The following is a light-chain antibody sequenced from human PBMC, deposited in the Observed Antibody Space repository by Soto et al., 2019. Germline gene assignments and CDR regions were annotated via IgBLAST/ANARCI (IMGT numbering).Light chain of an antibody. CDR3: QQRSNWPPIT. Sequence: EIVLTQSPVTLSLSQGERATLSCRASQSIASHLAWYQQKPGQAPRLLIHDASSRATGIPDRFSGSGSGTDFTLTISRLEPEDFAVYYCQQRSNWPPITFGQGTRLEIK. CDR2: DAS. V-gene: IGKV3-11*01. CDR1: QSIASH. J-gene: IGKJ5*01.